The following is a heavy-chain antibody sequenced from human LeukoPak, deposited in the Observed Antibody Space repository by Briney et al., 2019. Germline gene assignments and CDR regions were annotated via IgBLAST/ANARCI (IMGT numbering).Heavy chain of an antibody. V-gene: IGHV3-11*05. CDR3: ARDLLRYGSGSYYGY. J-gene: IGHJ4*02. CDR1: GFTFSDYY. D-gene: IGHD3-10*01. CDR2: ISSSSSYT. Sequence: GSLRPSCAASGFTFSDYYMSWIRQAPGKGLEWVSYISSSSSYTNYADSVKGRFTISRGNAKNSLYLQMNSLRAEDTAVYYCARDLLRYGSGSYYGYWGQGTLVTVSS.